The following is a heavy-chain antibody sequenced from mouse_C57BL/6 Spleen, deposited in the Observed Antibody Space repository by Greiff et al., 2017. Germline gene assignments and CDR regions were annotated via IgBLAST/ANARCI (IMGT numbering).Heavy chain of an antibody. CDR1: GFTFSDYY. V-gene: IGHV5-12*01. Sequence: EVQRVESGGGLVQPGGSLKLSCAASGFTFSDYYMYWVRQTPEKRLEWVAYISNGGGSTYYPDTVKGRFTISRDNAKNTLYLQMSRLKSEDTAMYYCARRGSNYDFDYGGQGTTLTVSS. D-gene: IGHD2-5*01. CDR2: ISNGGGST. CDR3: ARRGSNYDFDY. J-gene: IGHJ2*01.